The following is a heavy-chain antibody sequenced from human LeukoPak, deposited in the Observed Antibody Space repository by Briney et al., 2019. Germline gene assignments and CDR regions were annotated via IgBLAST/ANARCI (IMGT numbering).Heavy chain of an antibody. D-gene: IGHD3-10*01. CDR2: IRYDGSNK. CDR1: GFTFSSYG. CDR3: AKEGKSDYYGSGSYCFDY. J-gene: IGHJ4*02. V-gene: IGHV3-30*02. Sequence: SGGSLRLSCAASGFTFSSYGMHWVRQAPGKGLEWVAFIRYDGSNKYYADSVKGRFTISRDNSKNTLYLQLNSLRAEDTAVYYCAKEGKSDYYGSGSYCFDYWGQGTLVTVSS.